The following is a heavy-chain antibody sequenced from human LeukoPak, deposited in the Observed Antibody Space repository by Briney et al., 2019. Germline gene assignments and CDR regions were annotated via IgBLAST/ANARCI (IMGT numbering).Heavy chain of an antibody. J-gene: IGHJ4*02. CDR3: ARDSSPFPNYFDL. CDR1: GFTVGDNY. Sequence: PGRSLRLSCAASGFTVGDNYMSWVRQAPGKGLEWVSLIYSAGDTFYSDSVRGRFTISRDNSKNTLYLQMNSLRAEDTAFYYCARDSSPFPNYFDLWGQGTLVTVSS. CDR2: IYSAGDT. D-gene: IGHD2/OR15-2a*01. V-gene: IGHV3-53*01.